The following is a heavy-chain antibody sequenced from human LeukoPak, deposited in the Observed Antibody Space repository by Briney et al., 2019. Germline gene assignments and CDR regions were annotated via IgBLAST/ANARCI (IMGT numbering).Heavy chain of an antibody. CDR3: ARSAAYYDILTGYFPYYFDY. CDR1: GFSFSTSGVG. V-gene: IGHV2-5*01. CDR2: IYWNDDK. J-gene: IGHJ4*02. Sequence: ASGPTLVNPTQTLTLTCTFSGFSFSTSGVGVGWIRQPPGKALEWLALIYWNDDKHYSPSLKSRLTITKDTSKNQVVLTMTNMDPVDTATFYCARSAAYYDILTGYFPYYFDYWGQGTLVTVSS. D-gene: IGHD3-9*01.